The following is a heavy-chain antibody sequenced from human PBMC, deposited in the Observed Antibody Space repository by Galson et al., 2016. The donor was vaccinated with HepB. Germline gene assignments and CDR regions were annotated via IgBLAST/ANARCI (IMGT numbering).Heavy chain of an antibody. J-gene: IGHJ6*02. CDR2: VIPVLGVL. V-gene: IGHV1-69*10. D-gene: IGHD3-10*01. CDR1: GGTFSSYA. Sequence: SVKVSCKASGGTFSSYAISWVRQAPGQGLEWMGGVIPVLGVLNYAQKFQGRVTITADESTSTAYMEVGSLRSEDTAIYYCARHRGNPDLDYYYHDLDVWGQGTTVTVSS. CDR3: ARHRGNPDLDYYYHDLDV.